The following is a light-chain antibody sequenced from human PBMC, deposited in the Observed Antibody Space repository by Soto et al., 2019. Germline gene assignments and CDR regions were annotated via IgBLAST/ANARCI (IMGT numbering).Light chain of an antibody. Sequence: QSALTQPASVSGSPGQSITVSCTGSSSDFGDDKYVSWYQQQPGKGPNLLIYGVNSRPSGISNRFSGSKSGNTASLTISGLQVEDEADYYCQSYDISLHNYVFGTGTKLTVL. V-gene: IGLV2-14*01. CDR1: SSDFGDDKY. CDR2: GVN. J-gene: IGLJ1*01. CDR3: QSYDISLHNYV.